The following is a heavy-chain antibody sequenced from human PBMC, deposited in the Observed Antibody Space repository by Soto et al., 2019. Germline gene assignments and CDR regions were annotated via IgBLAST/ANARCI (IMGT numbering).Heavy chain of an antibody. CDR2: INHSGST. D-gene: IGHD3-10*02. CDR1: GGSFSGYY. V-gene: IGHV4-34*01. CDR3: ARGSLFGESNWFDP. J-gene: IGHJ5*02. Sequence: SETLSLTCAVYGGSFSGYYWSWIRQPPGKGLEWIGEINHSGSTNYNPSLKSRVTISVDTSKNQFSLKLSSVTAADTAVYYCARGSLFGESNWFDPWGQGTLVNVSS.